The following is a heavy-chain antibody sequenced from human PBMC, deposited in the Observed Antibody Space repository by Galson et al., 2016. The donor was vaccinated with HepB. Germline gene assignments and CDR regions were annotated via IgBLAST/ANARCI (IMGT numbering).Heavy chain of an antibody. V-gene: IGHV3-53*01. CDR3: ALGGSAGPYSDFAY. J-gene: IGHJ4*02. CDR2: IFTDGDT. Sequence: SLRLSCAASGFTVKNDYMSWVRQAPGKGLEWVSVIFTDGDTNYADSVKGRFTISRNNSKNTLYLQMNSLGAEDTAVYYCALGGSAGPYSDFAYWGQGTLVTVSS. D-gene: IGHD2-15*01. CDR1: GFTVKNDY.